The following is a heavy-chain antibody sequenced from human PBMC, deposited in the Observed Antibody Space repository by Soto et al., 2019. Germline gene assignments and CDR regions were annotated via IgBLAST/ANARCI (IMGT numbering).Heavy chain of an antibody. V-gene: IGHV4-4*07. J-gene: IGHJ5*02. D-gene: IGHD3-3*01. CDR1: GGAISGYY. CDR2: IYSSGDT. CDR3: ARGQRFSDWFDP. Sequence: SETLSLTCSVSGGAISGYYWTWIRQPAGKGLEWIGRIYSSGDTKYNPSLQSRVTMSLDTSNNQFSLRLTSVTAADTAVYYCARGQRFSDWFDPWGQGTLVTVSS.